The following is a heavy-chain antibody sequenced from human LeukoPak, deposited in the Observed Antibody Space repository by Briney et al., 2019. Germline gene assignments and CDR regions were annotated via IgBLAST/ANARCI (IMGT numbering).Heavy chain of an antibody. CDR2: ISDDGSNK. CDR1: GFTFSSYA. D-gene: IGHD3-22*01. V-gene: IGHV3-30*04. J-gene: IGHJ6*03. CDR3: ASECYDSSGYPGYYMDV. Sequence: TGGSLRLSCAASGFTFSSYAMYWVRQAPGKGLEWVAVISDDGSNKYYADSVKGRFTISRDNSKNTLYLQMNSPRAEETGAYDYASECYDSSGYPGYYMDVWGKGTTLTLSS.